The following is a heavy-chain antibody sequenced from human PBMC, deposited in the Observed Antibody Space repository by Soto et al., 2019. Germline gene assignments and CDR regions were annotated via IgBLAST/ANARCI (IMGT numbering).Heavy chain of an antibody. CDR1: GYTFTSYG. CDR2: ISAYNGNT. J-gene: IGHJ6*03. Sequence: ASVKVSCKASGYTFTSYGISWVRQAPGQGLEWMGWISAYNGNTNYAQKLQGRVTMTTDTSTSTAYMELRSLRSDDTAVYYCARPRVGYCTIGVCYDYYYDYMYVWGKGSSVTVSS. D-gene: IGHD2-8*01. V-gene: IGHV1-18*01. CDR3: ARPRVGYCTIGVCYDYYYDYMYV.